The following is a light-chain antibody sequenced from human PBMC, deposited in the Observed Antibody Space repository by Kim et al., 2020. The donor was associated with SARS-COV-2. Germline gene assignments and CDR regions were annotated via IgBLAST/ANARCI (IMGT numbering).Light chain of an antibody. CDR2: AAS. CDR1: QGISSY. V-gene: IGKV1-9*01. J-gene: IGKJ4*01. Sequence: ASVGDRVTSTCRASQGISSYLVWYQQKPGKAPKLLIYAASTLQSGVQSRFSGSGSGTDFTLTISSLQPEDCATYYCQQLNSYPLTFGGGTKVDIK. CDR3: QQLNSYPLT.